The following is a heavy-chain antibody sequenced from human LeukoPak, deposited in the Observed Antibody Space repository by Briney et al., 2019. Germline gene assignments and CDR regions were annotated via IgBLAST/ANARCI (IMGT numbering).Heavy chain of an antibody. CDR2: ISWNSGSI. Sequence: PGGSLRLSCAASGLTFADYTMHWVRQAPGKGLEWVSGISWNSGSIGYADSVKGRFAISRDNAKNSMYLQMNSLRAEDTALYYCAKDISSWFDYGGNSGVDYWGQGTLVTVSS. CDR3: AKDISSWFDYGGNSGVDY. CDR1: GLTFADYT. J-gene: IGHJ4*02. V-gene: IGHV3-9*01. D-gene: IGHD4-23*01.